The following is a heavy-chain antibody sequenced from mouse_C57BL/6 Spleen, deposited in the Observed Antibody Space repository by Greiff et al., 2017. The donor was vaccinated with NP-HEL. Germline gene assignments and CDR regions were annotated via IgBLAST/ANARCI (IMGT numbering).Heavy chain of an antibody. D-gene: IGHD3-2*01. J-gene: IGHJ4*01. CDR1: GYTFTSYW. Sequence: GQIQQPGAELVRPGSSVKLSCKASGYTFTSYWMHWVKQRPIQGLEWIGNIDPSDSETHYNQKFKDKATLTVDKSSSTAYMQLSSLTSEDSAVYYCARFPRQLELGYAMDYWGQGTSVTVSS. CDR2: IDPSDSET. V-gene: IGHV1-52*01. CDR3: ARFPRQLELGYAMDY.